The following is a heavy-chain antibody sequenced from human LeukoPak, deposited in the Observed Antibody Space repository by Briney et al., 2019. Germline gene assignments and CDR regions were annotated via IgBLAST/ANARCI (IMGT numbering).Heavy chain of an antibody. J-gene: IGHJ6*02. D-gene: IGHD1-1*01. CDR2: INTDGSGT. V-gene: IGHV3-74*01. Sequence: GGSLRLSCAASGFTFSSYWMHWVRQSPGKGLVWVSRINTDGSGTSYAGSVKGRFTISRDNTKNTLYLQMNSLRAEDTAVYYCTRDTTCGMDVWGQGTTVTVSS. CDR1: GFTFSSYW. CDR3: TRDTTCGMDV.